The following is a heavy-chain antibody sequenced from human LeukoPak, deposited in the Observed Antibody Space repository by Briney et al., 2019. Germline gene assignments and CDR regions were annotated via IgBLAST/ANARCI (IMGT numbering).Heavy chain of an antibody. J-gene: IGHJ6*02. CDR3: GRYYVMDV. CDR2: ISDSGGST. V-gene: IGHV3-23*01. CDR1: GFTFSTYV. Sequence: GGSLRLSCAASGFTFSTYVMNWVRQAPGKGLEWVSTISDSGGSTYYADSVKGRFTISRDNSKSTMYLQMNSLRAEDTAVYYCGRYYVMDVWGQGTSVTVSS.